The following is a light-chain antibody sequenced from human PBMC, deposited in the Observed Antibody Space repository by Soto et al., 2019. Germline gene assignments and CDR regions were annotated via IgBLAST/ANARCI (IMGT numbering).Light chain of an antibody. CDR2: EGT. Sequence: QSALTQPASLSGSPGQSITISCTGTSSDVGRYNLVSWYQQHPGKAPKLMIYEGTKRPSGVCNRFSGSKSGNTASLKISGLHAEDEADYYCCSYSRTSTLLFGGGTKLTVL. V-gene: IGLV2-23*01. CDR1: SSDVGRYNL. J-gene: IGLJ3*02. CDR3: CSYSRTSTLL.